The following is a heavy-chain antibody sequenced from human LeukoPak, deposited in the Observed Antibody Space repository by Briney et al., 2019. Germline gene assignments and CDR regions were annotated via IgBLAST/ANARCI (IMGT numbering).Heavy chain of an antibody. CDR1: GYTFTSYD. CDR3: ARDAAAGPEYYYGMDV. D-gene: IGHD6-13*01. V-gene: IGHV1-18*01. CDR2: ISAYNGNT. Sequence: GASVKVSCKASGYTFTSYDINWVRQAPGQGLEWMGWISAYNGNTNYAQKLQGRVTMTTDTSTSTAYMELRSLRSDDTAVYYCARDAAAGPEYYYGMDVWGQGTTVTVSS. J-gene: IGHJ6*02.